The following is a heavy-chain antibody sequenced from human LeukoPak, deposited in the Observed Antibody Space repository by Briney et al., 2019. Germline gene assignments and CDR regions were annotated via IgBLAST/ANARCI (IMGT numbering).Heavy chain of an antibody. CDR3: TGSFGELSFFAH. CDR2: IRSKANNYAT. V-gene: IGHV3-73*01. J-gene: IGHJ4*02. CDR1: GFIFRGSA. Sequence: PGGSLRLSCAASGFIFRGSAMHWVRQASGKGLEWVGRIRSKANNYATAYAASVKGRFTISRDDSKSIAYLQVNSLKTEDTAVYYCTGSFGELSFFAHWGQGTLVTVSS. D-gene: IGHD3-10*01.